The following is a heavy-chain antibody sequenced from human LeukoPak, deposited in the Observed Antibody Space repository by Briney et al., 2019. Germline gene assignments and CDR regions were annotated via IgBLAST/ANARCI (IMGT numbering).Heavy chain of an antibody. CDR2: IYYSGTA. V-gene: IGHV4-39*01. J-gene: IGHJ5*02. CDR3: ARRGLYGSSPFDP. Sequence: SETLSLTCTVSGGSISSSSYFWGWIRQPPGKGLEWLGIIYYSGTAYYNPSLKSRVTISVDTSKNQFSLKLSSVTAADTAVYYCARRGLYGSSPFDPWGQGTLVTVSS. CDR1: GGSISSSSYF. D-gene: IGHD2-2*01.